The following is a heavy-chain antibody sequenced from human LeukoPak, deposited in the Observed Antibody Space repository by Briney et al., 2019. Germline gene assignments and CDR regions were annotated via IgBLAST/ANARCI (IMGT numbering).Heavy chain of an antibody. D-gene: IGHD4-17*01. CDR2: ISHDGSNK. Sequence: GGSLSLSCAASGFTFSSYGMHWVRQPPGKGPEWVADISHDGSNKYYADSVKGRFTTSRDNSQNSLYLQMNSLRAEDTALYYCAIVPRGTHYGDYQDYWGQGTLVTVSS. CDR3: AIVPRGTHYGDYQDY. J-gene: IGHJ4*02. CDR1: GFTFSSYG. V-gene: IGHV3-30*03.